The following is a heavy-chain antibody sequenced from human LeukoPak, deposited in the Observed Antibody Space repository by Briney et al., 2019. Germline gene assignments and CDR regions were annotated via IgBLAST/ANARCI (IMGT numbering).Heavy chain of an antibody. D-gene: IGHD3-3*01. Sequence: SGTLSLTCGVSGGSVISTNWWTWVRPPPGKGLEWIGEVHLDGRTNYNPSLESRLTISVDLSENHVSLKLTSVTAADTAVYYCAREGGFYRPLDYSGQGTLVTVSS. CDR2: VHLDGRT. J-gene: IGHJ4*02. V-gene: IGHV4-4*02. CDR3: AREGGFYRPLDY. CDR1: GGSVISTNW.